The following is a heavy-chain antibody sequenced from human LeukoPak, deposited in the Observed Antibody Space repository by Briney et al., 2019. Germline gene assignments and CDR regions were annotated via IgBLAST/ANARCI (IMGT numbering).Heavy chain of an antibody. CDR1: GFTFSDSA. CDR3: TTPNEGNWFDP. V-gene: IGHV3-73*01. D-gene: IGHD2-8*01. Sequence: GGSLELSCAASGFTFSDSAIHWVRQASGKGLEWVGRIRDKGYGHATAYAASVKGRFTLSRDDSKNTAYLQMNSLKTEDTALYYCTTPNEGNWFDPWGQGTLVTVSS. CDR2: IRDKGYGHAT. J-gene: IGHJ5*02.